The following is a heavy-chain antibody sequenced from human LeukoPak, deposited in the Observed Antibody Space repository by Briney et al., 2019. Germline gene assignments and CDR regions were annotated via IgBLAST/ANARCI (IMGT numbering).Heavy chain of an antibody. Sequence: SGPTLVNPTQTLTLTCTFSGFSLSTSGVGVGWIRQPPGKALEWLALIYWNDDKRYSPSLKSRLTITKDTSKNQVVLTMTNMDPVDTATYYCAHSGRGSCSSTSCLNWFDPWGQGTLVTVSS. D-gene: IGHD2-2*01. J-gene: IGHJ5*02. CDR3: AHSGRGSCSSTSCLNWFDP. CDR1: GFSLSTSGVG. V-gene: IGHV2-5*01. CDR2: IYWNDDK.